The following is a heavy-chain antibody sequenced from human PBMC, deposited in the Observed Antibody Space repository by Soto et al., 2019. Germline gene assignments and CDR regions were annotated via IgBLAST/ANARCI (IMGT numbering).Heavy chain of an antibody. V-gene: IGHV3-9*01. CDR1: GFIFDDYA. CDR2: ISWNSGNK. D-gene: IGHD2-15*01. J-gene: IGHJ6*03. CDR3: AKDICTGGSCYSSYYYDMDV. Sequence: EVQLVESGGGLVEPGRSLRLSCTASGFIFDDYAMHWVRQAPGKGLEWVSGISWNSGNKDYADSVKGRFTISRDNAKNSLFLQMNSLRAEDTDLYFCAKDICTGGSCYSSYYYDMDVWGEGTTVIVSS.